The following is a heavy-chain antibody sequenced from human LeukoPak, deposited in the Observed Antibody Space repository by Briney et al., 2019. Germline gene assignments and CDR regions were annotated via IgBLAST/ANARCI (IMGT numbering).Heavy chain of an antibody. CDR2: INTNTGNP. V-gene: IGHV7-4-1*02. J-gene: IGHJ4*02. CDR1: GGTFSSYA. CDR3: ARDLARWLTTPDY. Sequence: GSSVKVSCKASGGTFSSYAISWVRQAPGQGLEWMGWINTNTGNPTYAQGFTGRFVFSLDTSVSTAYLQISSLKAEDTAVYYCARDLARWLTTPDYWGQGTLVTVSS. D-gene: IGHD4-11*01.